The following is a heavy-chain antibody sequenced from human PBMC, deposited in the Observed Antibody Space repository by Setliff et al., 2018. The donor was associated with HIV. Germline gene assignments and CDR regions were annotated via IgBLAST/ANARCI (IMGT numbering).Heavy chain of an antibody. CDR1: GYTFTTYG. J-gene: IGHJ6*02. CDR3: ARLGSGWSDSYYYAMDI. CDR2: ISPNFGHT. D-gene: IGHD6-19*01. Sequence: ASVKVSCKASGYTFTTYGISWVRQAPGHGPEWMGWISPNFGHTNYAQNFLGRVTMTIDTSTSRAYMELRSLRSDDTAMYFCARLGSGWSDSYYYAMDIWGQGTTVTAP. V-gene: IGHV1-18*01.